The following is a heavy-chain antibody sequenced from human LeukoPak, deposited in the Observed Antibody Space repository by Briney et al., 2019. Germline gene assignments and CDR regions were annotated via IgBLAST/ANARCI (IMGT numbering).Heavy chain of an antibody. Sequence: GRSLRLSCVVSGLIFENYGMHWVRQAPGKGLEWVAIIWYDGSKDYYADPVKGRFTISRVNSKNTLYLQMNSLSAEDTALYYCAGRYSGYDLKIDYWGQGTLVTVSS. CDR2: IWYDGSKD. CDR3: AGRYSGYDLKIDY. V-gene: IGHV3-33*01. CDR1: GLIFENYG. J-gene: IGHJ4*02. D-gene: IGHD5-12*01.